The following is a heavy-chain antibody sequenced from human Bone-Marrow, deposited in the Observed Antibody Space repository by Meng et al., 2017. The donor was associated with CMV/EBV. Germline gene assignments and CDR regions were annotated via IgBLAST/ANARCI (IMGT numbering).Heavy chain of an antibody. CDR1: GFTFSSYE. Sequence: GESLQISCAASGFTFSSYEMNWVRQAPGKGLEWVSYISSSGSTIYYADSVKGRFTISRDNAKNSLYLQMNSLRAEDTAVYYCANLGRYYDFWSGYPYYYYGMDVWGQGTTVTVSS. V-gene: IGHV3-48*03. CDR2: ISSSGSTI. D-gene: IGHD3-3*01. J-gene: IGHJ6*02. CDR3: ANLGRYYDFWSGYPYYYYGMDV.